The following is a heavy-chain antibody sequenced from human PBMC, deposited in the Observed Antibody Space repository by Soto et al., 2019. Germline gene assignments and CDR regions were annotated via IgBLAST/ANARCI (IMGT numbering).Heavy chain of an antibody. CDR2: INHSGST. CDR1: GGSFSGYY. D-gene: IGHD2-2*02. Sequence: QVQLQQWGAGLLKPSETLSLTCAVYGGSFSGYYWSWIRQPPGKGLEWIGEINHSGSTNYNPSLKSRVTISVDTSKNQLSLKLSSVTAADTAVYYCARFVVVPAAIRGYYYYYGMDVWGQGTTVTVSS. CDR3: ARFVVVPAAIRGYYYYYGMDV. J-gene: IGHJ6*02. V-gene: IGHV4-34*01.